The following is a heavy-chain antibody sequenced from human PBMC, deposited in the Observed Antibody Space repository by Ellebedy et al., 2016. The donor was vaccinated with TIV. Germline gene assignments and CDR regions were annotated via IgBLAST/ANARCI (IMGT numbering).Heavy chain of an antibody. V-gene: IGHV4-39*01. D-gene: IGHD1-26*01. CDR1: GGSISSSRYY. Sequence: MPGGSLRLSCTVSGGSISSSRYYWGWIRQPPGKGLEWIGSIYYGGNTNYNPSLKSRVTISVDTSKDQFSLRLSSVTAADTALYFCATRVGATHHHWFDPWGQGILVTVSS. CDR2: IYYGGNT. J-gene: IGHJ5*02. CDR3: ATRVGATHHHWFDP.